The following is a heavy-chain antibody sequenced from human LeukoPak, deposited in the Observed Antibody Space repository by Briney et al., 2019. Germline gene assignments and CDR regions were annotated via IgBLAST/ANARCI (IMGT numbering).Heavy chain of an antibody. CDR3: AKDAYLIAVAGNYFDY. J-gene: IGHJ4*02. V-gene: IGHV3-23*01. D-gene: IGHD6-19*01. CDR2: ISGSGGST. Sequence: GGSLRLSCAASGFTFSSYAMSWVRQAPGKGLEWVSAISGSGGSTYYADSVKGRFTISRDNSKNTLYLQMNSLRAEDTAVYYCAKDAYLIAVAGNYFDYWGQGTLVTVSS. CDR1: GFTFSSYA.